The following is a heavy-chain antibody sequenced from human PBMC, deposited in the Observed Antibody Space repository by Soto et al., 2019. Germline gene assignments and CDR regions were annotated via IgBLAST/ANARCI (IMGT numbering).Heavy chain of an antibody. CDR3: ARGRVVVTTEFDY. V-gene: IGHV4-59*01. J-gene: IGHJ4*02. D-gene: IGHD3-22*01. Sequence: SETLSLTCTVSGGSISSYYWSWIRQPPGKGLEWIGYIYYSGSTNYNPSLKSRVTISVDTSKDQFSLKLSSVTAADTAVYYCARGRVVVTTEFDYWGQGTLVTVSS. CDR2: IYYSGST. CDR1: GGSISSYY.